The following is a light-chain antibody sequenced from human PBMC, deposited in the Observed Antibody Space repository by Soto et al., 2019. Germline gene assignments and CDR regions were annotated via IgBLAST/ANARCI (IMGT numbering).Light chain of an antibody. J-gene: IGKJ2*01. CDR3: HHYGYGADT. Sequence: LILTQSPGTLSLSPGERATLSCRASESVRNNSLAWYQQHPGQAPRLLIFGASGRATGIPDRFTGTGSGADFSLTISRLEPDDSAVYFCHHYGYGADTFGQGTKLEIK. V-gene: IGKV3-20*01. CDR1: ESVRNNS. CDR2: GAS.